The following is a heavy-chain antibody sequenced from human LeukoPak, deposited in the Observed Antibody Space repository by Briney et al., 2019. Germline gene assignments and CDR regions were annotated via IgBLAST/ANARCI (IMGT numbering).Heavy chain of an antibody. CDR2: IYYSGST. Sequence: SETLSLTCTVSGGSISSSSYYWGWIRQPPGKGLDWIGSIYYSGSTYYNPSLKSRVTISVDTSKNQFSLKLTSVTAADTAVYYCARTRITMVRGVIKVIDYWGQGTLVTVSS. CDR3: ARTRITMVRGVIKVIDY. J-gene: IGHJ4*02. CDR1: GGSISSSSYY. V-gene: IGHV4-39*07. D-gene: IGHD3-10*01.